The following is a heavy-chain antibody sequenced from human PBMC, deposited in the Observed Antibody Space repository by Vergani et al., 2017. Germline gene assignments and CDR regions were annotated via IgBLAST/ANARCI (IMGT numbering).Heavy chain of an antibody. J-gene: IGHJ4*02. CDR3: ARSPPTGYSSGWYDY. V-gene: IGHV1-3*01. CDR2: INAGNGNT. Sequence: QVQLVQSGAEVKKPGASVKVSRKASGYTFTSYAMHWVRQAPGQRLEWMGWINAGNGNTKYSQKFQGRVTITRDTSASTAYMELSSLRSEDTAVYYCARSPPTGYSSGWYDYWGQGTLVTVSS. D-gene: IGHD6-19*01. CDR1: GYTFTSYA.